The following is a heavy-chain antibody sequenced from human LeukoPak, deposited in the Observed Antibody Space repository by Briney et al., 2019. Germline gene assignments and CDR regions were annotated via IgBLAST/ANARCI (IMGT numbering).Heavy chain of an antibody. CDR3: AKALSSGFDY. Sequence: PGGSLRLTCAASGFTFSSYGMHWVRQAPGKGLEWVAVISYDGSNKYYADSVKGRFTISRDNSKNTLYLQMNSVRAEDTAVYYCAKALSSGFDYWGQGTLVTISS. D-gene: IGHD6-19*01. CDR2: ISYDGSNK. V-gene: IGHV3-30*18. J-gene: IGHJ4*02. CDR1: GFTFSSYG.